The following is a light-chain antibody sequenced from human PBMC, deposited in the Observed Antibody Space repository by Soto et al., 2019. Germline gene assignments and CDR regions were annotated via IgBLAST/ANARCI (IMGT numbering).Light chain of an antibody. Sequence: QSVLTQPPSASGTPGQRATISCSGSNSNIGRNTVNWFQQLPGTAPKLLIYRNNQRPSGVPDRFSGSKSGTSASLAISGLQSDDESDYYCASWDDGLTGYVFGTGTKVTVL. CDR3: ASWDDGLTGYV. V-gene: IGLV1-44*01. J-gene: IGLJ1*01. CDR1: NSNIGRNT. CDR2: RNN.